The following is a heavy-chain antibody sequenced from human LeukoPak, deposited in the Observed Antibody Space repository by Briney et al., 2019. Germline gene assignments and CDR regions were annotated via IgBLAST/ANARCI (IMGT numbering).Heavy chain of an antibody. J-gene: IGHJ4*02. CDR1: GFTFSSYA. CDR2: ISGSGGST. Sequence: GGSLRLSCAASGFTFSSYAMSWVRQAPGKGLEWVSAISGSGGSTYYADSVKGRFTISRDNSKNTLYLQMNSLRAEDTAVYYCAKGGRITVMAHSYFDYWGQGTLVTVSS. V-gene: IGHV3-23*01. CDR3: AKGGRITVMAHSYFDY. D-gene: IGHD3-22*01.